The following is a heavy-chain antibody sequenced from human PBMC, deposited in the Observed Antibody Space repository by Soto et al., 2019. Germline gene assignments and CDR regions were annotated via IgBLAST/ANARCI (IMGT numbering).Heavy chain of an antibody. CDR1: GFTFNKAW. CDR2: IKSKTDGETT. Sequence: GGSLRLSCAASGFTFNKAWMNWVRQAPGKGLEWVGRIKSKTDGETTGYAEPVKGRFTISRDDSKNTLYLQMNSLKSEDTAVYYCKLDIDYWGLGTLVTVSS. J-gene: IGHJ4*02. V-gene: IGHV3-15*07. D-gene: IGHD1-1*01. CDR3: KLDIDY.